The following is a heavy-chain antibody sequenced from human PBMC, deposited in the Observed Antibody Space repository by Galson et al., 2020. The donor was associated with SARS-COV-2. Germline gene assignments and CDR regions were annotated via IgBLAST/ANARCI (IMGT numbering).Heavy chain of an antibody. D-gene: IGHD2-15*01. J-gene: IGHJ6*02. CDR2: ISSSSSYI. CDR1: GFTFSSYS. CDR3: ARDPPCSGGSCYYYYGMDV. Sequence: GGSLRLSCAASGFTFSSYSMNWVRQAPGKGLEWVSSISSSSSYIYYADSVKGRFTISRDNAKNSLYLQMNSLRAEDTAVYYRARDPPCSGGSCYYYYGMDVWGQGTTVTVSS. V-gene: IGHV3-21*01.